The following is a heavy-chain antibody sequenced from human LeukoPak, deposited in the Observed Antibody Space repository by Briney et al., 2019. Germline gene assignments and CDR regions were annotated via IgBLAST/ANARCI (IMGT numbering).Heavy chain of an antibody. CDR3: ARGRRGVIILPYYYYYMDV. Sequence: ASVKVSCKASGYTFTSYDINWVRQATGQGLEWMGWMNPNSGNTGYAQKFQSRVTMTRNTSISTAYMELSSLRSEDTAVYYCARGRRGVIILPYYYYYMDVWGKGTTVTVSS. CDR1: GYTFTSYD. D-gene: IGHD3-10*01. CDR2: MNPNSGNT. V-gene: IGHV1-8*01. J-gene: IGHJ6*03.